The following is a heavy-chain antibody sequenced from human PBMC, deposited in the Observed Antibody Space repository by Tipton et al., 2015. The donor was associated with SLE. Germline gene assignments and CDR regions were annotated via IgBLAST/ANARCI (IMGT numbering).Heavy chain of an antibody. V-gene: IGHV3-23*01. D-gene: IGHD6-19*01. CDR2: ISGSGGST. CDR3: ARAGGVAVAGTDY. CDR1: GFTFSSYA. Sequence: SLRLSCAASGFTFSSYAMSWVRQAPGKGLEWVSAISGSGGSTYYADSVKGRFTISRDNSKNTLYLQMNSLRAEDTAVYYCARAGGVAVAGTDYWGQGTLVTVSS. J-gene: IGHJ4*02.